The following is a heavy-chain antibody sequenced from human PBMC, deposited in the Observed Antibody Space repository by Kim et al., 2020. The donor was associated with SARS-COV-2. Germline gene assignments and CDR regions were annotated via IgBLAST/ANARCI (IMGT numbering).Heavy chain of an antibody. J-gene: IGHJ6*02. V-gene: IGHV1-69*13. CDR2: IIPIFGTA. CDR3: SRDKCSSTSCYADYYYYGMDV. Sequence: SVKVSCKASGGTFISYAISWVRQAPGQGLEWMGGIIPIFGTANYAQKFQGRVTITADESTSTAYMELSSLRSEDTAVYYCSRDKCSSTSCYADYYYYGMDVWGQGTTVSVSS. CDR1: GGTFISYA. D-gene: IGHD2-2*01.